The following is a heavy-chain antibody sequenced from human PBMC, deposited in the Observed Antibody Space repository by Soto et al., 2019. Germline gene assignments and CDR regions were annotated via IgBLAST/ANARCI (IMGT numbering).Heavy chain of an antibody. CDR3: SYDPYSNGRYQHDH. CDR2: INSDGSST. D-gene: IGHD4-4*01. J-gene: IGHJ4*02. CDR1: GFTFNSHW. Sequence: GGSLRLSCAASGFTFNSHWMHWVRQAPGKGLLWVSRINSDGSSTDYADSVKGRFTISRDNSKNTLYLEMNSLTAEDSALYYCSYDPYSNGRYQHDHWGQGTPDTVSS. V-gene: IGHV3-74*01.